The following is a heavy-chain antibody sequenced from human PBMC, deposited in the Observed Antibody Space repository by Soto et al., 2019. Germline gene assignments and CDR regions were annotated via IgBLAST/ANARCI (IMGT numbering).Heavy chain of an antibody. D-gene: IGHD4-17*01. Sequence: QVQLQESGPGLVKPSETLSLTCTVSGGSISSYYWSWIRQPPGKGLEWIGYIYYSGSTNYNPSLKSRVTISVDTSKNQFSLKLSSVTAADTAVYYCARAATVTTSHYYGMDVWGQGTTVTVSS. CDR3: ARAATVTTSHYYGMDV. J-gene: IGHJ6*02. V-gene: IGHV4-59*01. CDR1: GGSISSYY. CDR2: IYYSGST.